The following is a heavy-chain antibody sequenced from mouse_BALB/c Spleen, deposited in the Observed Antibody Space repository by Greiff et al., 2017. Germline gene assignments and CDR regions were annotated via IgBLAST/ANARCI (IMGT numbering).Heavy chain of an antibody. V-gene: IGHV5-17*02. CDR1: GFTFSSFG. D-gene: IGHD2-1*01. CDR2: ISSGSSTI. Sequence: VQRVESGGGLVQPGGSRKLSCAASGFTFSSFGMHWVRQAPEKGLEWVAYISSGSSTIYYADTVKGRFTISRDNPKNTLFLQMTSLRSEDTAMYYCARKPYGNSYAMDYWGQGTSVTVSS. CDR3: ARKPYGNSYAMDY. J-gene: IGHJ4*01.